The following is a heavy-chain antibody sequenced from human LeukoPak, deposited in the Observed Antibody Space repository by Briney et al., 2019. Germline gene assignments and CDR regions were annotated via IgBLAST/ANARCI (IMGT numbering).Heavy chain of an antibody. CDR1: GFTFSTYA. CDR3: ANAYRGKYYYYDY. D-gene: IGHD1-26*01. V-gene: IGHV3-23*01. CDR2: ISGGGGRT. J-gene: IGHJ4*01. Sequence: GGSLRLSCAASGFTFSTYAMSWVRQAPGRGLEGVSAISGGGGRTNEAASEKGRFTIYRDNSKKKLYLEINSLRDEDTAVYYCANAYRGKYYYYDYWGQEPWSPCLQ.